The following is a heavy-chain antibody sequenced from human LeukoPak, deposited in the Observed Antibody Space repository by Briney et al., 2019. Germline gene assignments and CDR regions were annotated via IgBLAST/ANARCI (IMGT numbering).Heavy chain of an antibody. J-gene: IGHJ5*02. CDR3: ARDRVAAAGTNWFDP. D-gene: IGHD6-13*01. V-gene: IGHV3-7*03. CDR1: GFTFSSYW. Sequence: GGSLRLSCAASGFTFSSYWMSWVRQAPGKGLEWVANIKQDGSEKYYVDSVKGRFTISRDNAKNSLYLQMNSLRAEDTAVYYCARDRVAAAGTNWFDPWGQGTLVTVAS. CDR2: IKQDGSEK.